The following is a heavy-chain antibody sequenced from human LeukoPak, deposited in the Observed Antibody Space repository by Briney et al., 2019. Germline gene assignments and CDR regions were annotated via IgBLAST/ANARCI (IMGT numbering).Heavy chain of an antibody. D-gene: IGHD3-22*01. CDR1: GFTFSSYA. Sequence: GRSLRLSCAASGFTFSSYAMHWVRQAPGKGLEWVAVISYDGSNKYYADSVKGRFTISRDNSRNTLYLQMNSLRAEDTAVYYCASHSSPVDYWGQGTLVTVSS. J-gene: IGHJ4*02. CDR3: ASHSSPVDY. CDR2: ISYDGSNK. V-gene: IGHV3-30-3*01.